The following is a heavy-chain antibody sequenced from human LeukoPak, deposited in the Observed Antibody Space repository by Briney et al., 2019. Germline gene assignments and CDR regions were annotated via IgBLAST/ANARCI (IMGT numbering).Heavy chain of an antibody. D-gene: IGHD2-2*01. J-gene: IGHJ5*02. Sequence: SETLSLTCTVSGGSISSYYWSWIRQPPGKGLEWIGYIYTSGSTNYNPSLKSRVTISVDTSKNQFSLKLSSVTAADTAVYYCARQSGYCSGTSCLGGRWFDPWGQGTLVTVSS. V-gene: IGHV4-4*09. CDR2: IYTSGST. CDR1: GGSISSYY. CDR3: ARQSGYCSGTSCLGGRWFDP.